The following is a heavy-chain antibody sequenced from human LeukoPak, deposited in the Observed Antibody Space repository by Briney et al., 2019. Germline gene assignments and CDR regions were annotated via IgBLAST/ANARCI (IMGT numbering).Heavy chain of an antibody. J-gene: IGHJ3*02. CDR2: ISSSSSYV. V-gene: IGHV3-21*01. D-gene: IGHD2-15*01. CDR1: GFTFRSYS. CDR3: ARDLGIFFDAFDI. Sequence: GSLRLSCVGSGFTFRSYSMAWVRQAPGKGLEWVSSISSSSSYVYYEDSVKGRFTVSRDNAQNSLYLQMSNPRAEDTAVYYCARDLGIFFDAFDIWGQGTMVTVSS.